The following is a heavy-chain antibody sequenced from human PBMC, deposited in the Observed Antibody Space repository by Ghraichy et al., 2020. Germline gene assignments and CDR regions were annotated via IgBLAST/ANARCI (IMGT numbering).Heavy chain of an antibody. V-gene: IGHV4-59*08. CDR1: GGSISSYY. CDR2: IYYSGST. J-gene: IGHJ6*03. Sequence: SETLSLTCTVSGGSISSYYWSWIRQPPGKGLEWIGYIYYSGSTNYNPSLKSRVTISVDTSKNQFSLKLSSVTAADTAVYYCARVAEGPFYCSGGSCYSNYYYYYMDVWGKGTTVTVSS. D-gene: IGHD2-15*01. CDR3: ARVAEGPFYCSGGSCYSNYYYYYMDV.